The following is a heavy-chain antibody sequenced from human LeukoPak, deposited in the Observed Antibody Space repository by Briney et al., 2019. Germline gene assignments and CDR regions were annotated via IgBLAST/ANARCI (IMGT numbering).Heavy chain of an antibody. V-gene: IGHV3-23*01. CDR3: AKRVQQPFDY. D-gene: IGHD6-13*01. Sequence: GGTLRLSCAASGFTFSSYGMSWVRQAPGKGLEWVSAISGSGGSTYYADSVKGRFTISRDNSKNTLYLQMNSLRAEDTAVYYCAKRVQQPFDYWGQGTLVTVSS. J-gene: IGHJ4*02. CDR2: ISGSGGST. CDR1: GFTFSSYG.